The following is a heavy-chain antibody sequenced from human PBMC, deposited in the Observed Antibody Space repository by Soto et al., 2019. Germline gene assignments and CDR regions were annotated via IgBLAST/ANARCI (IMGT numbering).Heavy chain of an antibody. J-gene: IGHJ6*02. D-gene: IGHD5-18*01. Sequence: QVQLQESGPGLVKPSGTLSLTCAVSGGSISSSNWWSWVRQPPGKGLEWIGEIYHSGSTNYNPSLKSRVTISVDKSKTQFSPKLSSVTAADTAVYYCARDWGLLAQDTAIPANYYYGMDVWGQGTTVTVSS. V-gene: IGHV4-4*02. CDR1: GGSISSSNW. CDR2: IYHSGST. CDR3: ARDWGLLAQDTAIPANYYYGMDV.